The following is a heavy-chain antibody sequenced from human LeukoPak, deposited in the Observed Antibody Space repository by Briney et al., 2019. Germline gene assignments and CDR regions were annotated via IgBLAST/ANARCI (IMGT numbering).Heavy chain of an antibody. J-gene: IGHJ4*02. Sequence: ASVTVSCTASGYTFTGYYMHWVRQAPGQGLEWMGIINSSGGTTSYAQKFQGRVTMTRDTSTSTVYMELSSLRSEDTAVYYCARGGWYYFDYWGQGTLVTVSS. V-gene: IGHV1-46*01. CDR2: INSSGGTT. D-gene: IGHD6-19*01. CDR3: ARGGWYYFDY. CDR1: GYTFTGYY.